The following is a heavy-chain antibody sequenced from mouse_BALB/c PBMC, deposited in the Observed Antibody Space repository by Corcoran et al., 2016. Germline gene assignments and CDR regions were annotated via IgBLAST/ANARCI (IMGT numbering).Heavy chain of an antibody. CDR2: ILPIFGTA. Sequence: VQLVQSGGEVKKPGSSGKVSSKASCGTFSSYAISWERQAPGQGLEWMGGILPIFGTANYAQKFRGRVTITADESTSTAYMELGSLRSEDTAVQYGARCIVVVTAIQTYYYYGMDVWGQGTTVTVSS. CDR1: CGTFSSYA. CDR3: ARCIVVVTAIQTYYYYGMDV. D-gene: IGHD1-1*01. V-gene: IGHV1-81*01. J-gene: IGHJ1*01.